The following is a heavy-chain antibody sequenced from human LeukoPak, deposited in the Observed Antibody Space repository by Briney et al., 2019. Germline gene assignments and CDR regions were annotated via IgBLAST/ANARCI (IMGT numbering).Heavy chain of an antibody. J-gene: IGHJ4*02. D-gene: IGHD6-13*01. Sequence: PGGSLRLSCAASGFTFSSYSMNWVRQAPGKGLEWVSSISSSSSYIYYADSVKGRFTISRDNAKNSLYLQMNSLRAEDTAVYYCARGRRIAAAGLYYFDYWGQGTLGTVSS. CDR3: ARGRRIAAAGLYYFDY. CDR2: ISSSSSYI. V-gene: IGHV3-21*01. CDR1: GFTFSSYS.